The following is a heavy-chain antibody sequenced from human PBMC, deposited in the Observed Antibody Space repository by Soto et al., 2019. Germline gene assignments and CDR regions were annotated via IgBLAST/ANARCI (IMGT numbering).Heavy chain of an antibody. CDR2: IDYSGNS. D-gene: IGHD6-19*01. V-gene: IGHV4-31*03. Sequence: SETLSLTCTVSGASISSGRYYWSWNRQHPGKGLEWIGYIDYSGNSYYNPSLKSRVTVSVDTSKNQFSLKVNSVNAADTAVYDCAGVQVAGCRGDAGYFEYWGQGALVTVSS. J-gene: IGHJ4*02. CDR1: GASISSGRYY. CDR3: AGVQVAGCRGDAGYFEY.